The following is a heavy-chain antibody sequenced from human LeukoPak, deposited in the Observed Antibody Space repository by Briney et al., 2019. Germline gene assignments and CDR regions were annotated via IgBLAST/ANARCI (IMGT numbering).Heavy chain of an antibody. V-gene: IGHV3-74*01. J-gene: IGHJ3*02. CDR3: ARASPHYYDSSGFDI. D-gene: IGHD3-22*01. CDR2: INSDGRST. Sequence: GGSLRLSCAASGFTFSSYWMHWVRQAPGKGLVWVSRINSDGRSTSYADSVKGRFTISRDNAKNTLYLQMNSLRAEDTAVYYCARASPHYYDSSGFDIWGQGTMVTVSS. CDR1: GFTFSSYW.